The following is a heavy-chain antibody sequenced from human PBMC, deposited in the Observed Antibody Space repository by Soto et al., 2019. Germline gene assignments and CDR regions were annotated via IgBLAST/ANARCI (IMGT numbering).Heavy chain of an antibody. CDR1: GGTFSSYA. D-gene: IGHD3-22*01. Sequence: SVKVSCKASGGTFSSYAISWVRQAPGQGLEWMGGIIPIFGTANYAQKFQGRVTITADESTSTAYMELSSLRSEDTAVYYCARASHYYDSSGYLFDWFDTWGQGTLVTVSS. V-gene: IGHV1-69*13. J-gene: IGHJ5*02. CDR2: IIPIFGTA. CDR3: ARASHYYDSSGYLFDWFDT.